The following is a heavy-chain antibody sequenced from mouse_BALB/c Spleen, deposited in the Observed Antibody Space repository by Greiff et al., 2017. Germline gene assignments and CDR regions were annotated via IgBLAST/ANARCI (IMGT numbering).Heavy chain of an antibody. Sequence: EVKLMESGGGLVQPGGSLKLSCAASGFTFSSYTMSWVRQTPEKRLEWVAYISNGGGSTYYPDTVKGRFTISRDNAKNTLYLQMSSLKSEDTAMYYCARGGDGYYVAWFAYWGQGTLVTVSA. CDR2: ISNGGGST. V-gene: IGHV5-12-2*01. D-gene: IGHD2-3*01. CDR3: ARGGDGYYVAWFAY. J-gene: IGHJ3*01. CDR1: GFTFSSYT.